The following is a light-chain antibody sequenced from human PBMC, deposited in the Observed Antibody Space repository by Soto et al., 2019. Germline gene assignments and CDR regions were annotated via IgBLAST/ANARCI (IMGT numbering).Light chain of an antibody. CDR1: QDISNY. V-gene: IGKV1-33*01. CDR2: DAS. Sequence: DIQMTQSPSSLSASVGDRVTITCQASQDISNYLNWYQQKPGKAPKLLIYDASNLETGVTSRFSGSGSGTNFTFTISSLQTEDIATDYCQQYDNLPYTFGQGTKLEIK. CDR3: QQYDNLPYT. J-gene: IGKJ2*01.